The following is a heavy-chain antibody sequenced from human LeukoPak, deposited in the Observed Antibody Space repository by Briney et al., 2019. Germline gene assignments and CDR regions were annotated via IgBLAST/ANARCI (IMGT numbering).Heavy chain of an antibody. CDR3: ARQGRIVVVTTTHDAFDI. CDR2: IYPGDSDA. J-gene: IGHJ3*02. V-gene: IGHV5-51*01. Sequence: GESLKISCTGFGYSFTTYWIGWVRQMHGKGLEWMGIIYPGDSDARYSPSLQGQVTISVDKSISTAYLQWSSLKASDTAMYYCARQGRIVVVTTTHDAFDIWGQGTMVTVSS. CDR1: GYSFTTYW. D-gene: IGHD2-21*02.